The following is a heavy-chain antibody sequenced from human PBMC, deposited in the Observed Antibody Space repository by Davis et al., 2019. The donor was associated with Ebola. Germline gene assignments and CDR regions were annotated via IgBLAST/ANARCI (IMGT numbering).Heavy chain of an antibody. Sequence: ASVKVSCKASGYTFTSYGISWVRQAPGQGLEWMGWISAYNGNTNYAQKFRGRVTMTRDTSISTAYMELTRLGSDDTAVYYCATPLSVGFYDWYFDLWGRGTLVTVSS. CDR1: GYTFTSYG. CDR2: ISAYNGNT. D-gene: IGHD2/OR15-2a*01. J-gene: IGHJ2*01. CDR3: ATPLSVGFYDWYFDL. V-gene: IGHV1-18*01.